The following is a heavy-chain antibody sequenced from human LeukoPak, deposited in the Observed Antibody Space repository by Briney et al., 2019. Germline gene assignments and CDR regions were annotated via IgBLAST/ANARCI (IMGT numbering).Heavy chain of an antibody. V-gene: IGHV4-34*01. CDR3: ARGPTIFGVVIRYYYMDV. J-gene: IGHJ6*03. D-gene: IGHD3-3*01. CDR1: GGSFSGYY. Sequence: SETLSLTCAVYGGSFSGYYWSWIRQPPGKGLEWIGEINHSGSTNYNPSLKNRVTISVDTSKNQFSLKLSSVTAADTAVYYCARGPTIFGVVIRYYYMDVWGKGTTVTVSS. CDR2: INHSGST.